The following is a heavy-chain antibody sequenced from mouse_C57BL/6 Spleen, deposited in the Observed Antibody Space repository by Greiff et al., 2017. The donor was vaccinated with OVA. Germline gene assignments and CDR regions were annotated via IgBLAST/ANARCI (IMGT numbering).Heavy chain of an antibody. CDR3: ARVITDYFDY. CDR1: GYTFTSYW. CDR2: IDPSDSYT. J-gene: IGHJ2*01. Sequence: QVQLQQPGAELVMPGASVKLSCKASGYTFTSYWMHWVKQRPGQGLEWIGEIDPSDSYTNYNQKFKGKSTLTVDKSSSTAYMQLSSLTSEASAVSYCARVITDYFDYWGQGTTLTVSS. V-gene: IGHV1-69*01.